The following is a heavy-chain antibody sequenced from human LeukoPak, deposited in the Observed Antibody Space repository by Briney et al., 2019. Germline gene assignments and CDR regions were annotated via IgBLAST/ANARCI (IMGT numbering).Heavy chain of an antibody. Sequence: ASVKVSCKASGYTFTSYGISWVRQVPGQGLEWMGWISAYNGNTNYAQKLQGRVTMTTDTSTSTAYMELRSLRSDDTAVYYCARAELLAYYMDVWGKGTTVTVSS. J-gene: IGHJ6*03. V-gene: IGHV1-18*01. CDR2: ISAYNGNT. CDR3: ARAELLAYYMDV. CDR1: GYTFTSYG. D-gene: IGHD1-7*01.